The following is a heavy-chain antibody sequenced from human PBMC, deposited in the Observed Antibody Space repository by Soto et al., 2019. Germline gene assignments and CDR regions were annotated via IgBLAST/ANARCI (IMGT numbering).Heavy chain of an antibody. CDR2: INYRGST. Sequence: QVRLQESGPGLVKPSETLSLTCTVSGASMSGYFWSWVRQTPGKGLEWIGYINYRGSTNYNPSLKSRVTMSVDMSKNQFSLKLISVTAADTAVYYCARDTGVASGLDYWGQGTLVTVSS. J-gene: IGHJ4*02. V-gene: IGHV4-59*01. D-gene: IGHD3-3*02. CDR1: GASMSGYF. CDR3: ARDTGVASGLDY.